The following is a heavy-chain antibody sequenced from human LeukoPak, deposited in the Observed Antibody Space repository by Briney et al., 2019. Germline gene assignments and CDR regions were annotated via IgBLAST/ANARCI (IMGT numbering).Heavy chain of an antibody. CDR2: INPSGGST. V-gene: IGHV1-46*01. CDR1: GYTFTSYY. Sequence: ASVKVSCKASGYTFTSYYMHWVRQAPGQGLEWMGIINPSGGSTSYAQKFQGRVTMTRDTSTSTVYMELSSLRSEDTAVYYCARGFYYDILTGYPAEYYYYGMDVWGQGTTVTVSS. J-gene: IGHJ6*02. CDR3: ARGFYYDILTGYPAEYYYYGMDV. D-gene: IGHD3-9*01.